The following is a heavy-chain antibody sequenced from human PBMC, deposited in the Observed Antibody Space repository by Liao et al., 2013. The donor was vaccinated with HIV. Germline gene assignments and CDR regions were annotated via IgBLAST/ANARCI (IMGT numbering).Heavy chain of an antibody. CDR2: IYTSGNT. D-gene: IGHD3-3*01. Sequence: QVQLQESGPGLVKPSQTLSLSCTVSGDSISSGSYYWSWLRQPAGRGLEWIGRIYTSGNTNYNPSLKGRVTMSVDTSKNQFSLKLTSVTAADTAVYYCAARITISGVAIPHALDVWGPGTMVAVSS. CDR3: AARITISGVAIPHALDV. J-gene: IGHJ3*01. CDR1: GDSISSGSYY. V-gene: IGHV4-61*02.